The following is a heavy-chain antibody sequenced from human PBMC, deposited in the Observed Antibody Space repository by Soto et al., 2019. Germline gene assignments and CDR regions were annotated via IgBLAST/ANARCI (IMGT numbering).Heavy chain of an antibody. V-gene: IGHV4-39*01. CDR3: ARNVMITFGGVIVTNWFDP. Sequence: QLQLQESGPGLVKPLETLSLTCTVSGGSISSSSYYWGWIRQPPGKGLEWIGSIYYSGSTYYNPSLKSRVTISVDTSKNQFSLKLSSVTAADTAVYYCARNVMITFGGVIVTNWFDPWGQGTLVTVSS. CDR1: GGSISSSSYY. J-gene: IGHJ5*02. D-gene: IGHD3-16*02. CDR2: IYYSGST.